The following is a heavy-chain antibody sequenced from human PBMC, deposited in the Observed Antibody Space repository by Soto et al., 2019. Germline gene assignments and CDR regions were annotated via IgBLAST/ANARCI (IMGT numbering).Heavy chain of an antibody. CDR2: INPNSGGT. V-gene: IGHV1-2*04. CDR3: ARVEYSSGWYIVDY. D-gene: IGHD6-19*01. CDR1: GYTFTGYY. J-gene: IGHJ4*02. Sequence: GASVKVSCKASGYTFTGYYMHWVRQAPGQGLEWMGWINPNSGGTNYAQKFQGWVAMTRDTSISTAYMELSRLRSDDTAVYYCARVEYSSGWYIVDYWGQGNLVTVSS.